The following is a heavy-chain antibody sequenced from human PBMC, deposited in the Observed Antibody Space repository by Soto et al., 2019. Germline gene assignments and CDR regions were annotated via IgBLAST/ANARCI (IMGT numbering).Heavy chain of an antibody. CDR2: IKSKINGRTT. Sequence: EVQLVESGGGLVKPGGSLTLSCAASGFTFSTAWINWVRQAPGKGLEWVGRIKSKINGRTTDFAASVKGRFAISRDDSTDTLYLQMNSLKPEGTAMYYCTTDSLFTMILGLIDFCGHGILVTFSS. V-gene: IGHV3-15*07. CDR1: GFTFSTAW. CDR3: TTDSLFTMILGLIDF. D-gene: IGHD3-22*01. J-gene: IGHJ4*01.